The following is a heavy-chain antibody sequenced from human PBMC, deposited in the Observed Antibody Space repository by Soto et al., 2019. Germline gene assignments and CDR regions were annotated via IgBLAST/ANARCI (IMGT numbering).Heavy chain of an antibody. CDR3: TRGSGDYGRDY. D-gene: IGHD4-17*01. V-gene: IGHV3-73*01. CDR2: IRSKGNNYAT. J-gene: IGHJ4*02. Sequence: EVQLVESGGGLVQPGESLQLSCAVSGFTFSGSAMHWVRQASGKGLEWVGRIRSKGNNYATAYAASVKGRFTITRNESRNTAYLQMDGLKSEDTAVYYCTRGSGDYGRDYWGQGPLLTVSS. CDR1: GFTFSGSA.